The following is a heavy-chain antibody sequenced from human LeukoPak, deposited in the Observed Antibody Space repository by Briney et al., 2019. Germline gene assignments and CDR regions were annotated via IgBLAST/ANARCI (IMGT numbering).Heavy chain of an antibody. CDR1: GGSISRYY. D-gene: IGHD1-14*01. V-gene: IGHV4-59*12. Sequence: SETLSLTCTVSGGSISRYYWSWIRQPPGKGLEWLGAVYNSGSTNYNPSLESRVTISVDTSKNQFSLKLSSVTAADTAVYYCARGARDHRPFDYWGQGTLVTVSS. J-gene: IGHJ4*02. CDR3: ARGARDHRPFDY. CDR2: VYNSGST.